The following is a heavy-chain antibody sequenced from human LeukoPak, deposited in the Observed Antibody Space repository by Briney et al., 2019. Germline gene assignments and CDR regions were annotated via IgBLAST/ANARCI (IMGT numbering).Heavy chain of an antibody. V-gene: IGHV4-4*09. J-gene: IGHJ6*03. CDR3: ARVRSSSPFYYYYYMDV. CDR1: GGSISSYY. D-gene: IGHD6-6*01. Sequence: SETLSLTCTVSGGSISSYYWSWIRQPPGKGLEWIGYIYTSGSTNYNPSLKSRVTISVDTSKNQFSLKLSSVTAADTAVYYCARVRSSSPFYYYYYMDVWGKGTTVTVPS. CDR2: IYTSGST.